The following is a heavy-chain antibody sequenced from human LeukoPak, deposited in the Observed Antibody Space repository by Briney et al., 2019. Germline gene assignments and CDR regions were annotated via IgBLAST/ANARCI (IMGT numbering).Heavy chain of an antibody. J-gene: IGHJ4*02. D-gene: IGHD6-19*01. V-gene: IGHV3-30-3*01. CDR3: AREMGSSGRAGFFDY. CDR2: MGHDGSAK. Sequence: PGGSLRLSCVASGISFSNYPMHWVRQAPGKGLEWLAVMGHDGSAKYEVDSEKGRFTISRDNSKNTLYLEINKLSVEDTAVYHCAREMGSSGRAGFFDYWGRGTLVTVSS. CDR1: GISFSNYP.